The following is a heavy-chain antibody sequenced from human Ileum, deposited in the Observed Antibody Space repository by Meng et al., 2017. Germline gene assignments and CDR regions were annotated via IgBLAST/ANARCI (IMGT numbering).Heavy chain of an antibody. CDR1: GVSISDFY. Sequence: GSLRLSCNVSGVSISDFYWSWIRQPPGKGLEWIGYIHHTGVTNQNPSLNSRVTMSLDTSKNQVSLKLTSVTAADTAIYYCAKEIYTGSGSSFDVWGPGTLVTVSS. D-gene: IGHD6-19*01. V-gene: IGHV4-59*01. CDR2: IHHTGVT. J-gene: IGHJ3*01. CDR3: AKEIYTGSGSSFDV.